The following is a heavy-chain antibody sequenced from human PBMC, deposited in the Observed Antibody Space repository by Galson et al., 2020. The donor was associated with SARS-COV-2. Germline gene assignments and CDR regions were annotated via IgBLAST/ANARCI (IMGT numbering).Heavy chain of an antibody. Sequence: GGSLRLSCTASGFTFGDYAMSWFRQAPGKGLEWVGFIRSKAYGGTTEYAASVKGRFTISRDDSKSIAYLQMNSLKTEDTAVYYCTRDSIAAAGKTGDYWGQGTLVTVSS. CDR3: TRDSIAAAGKTGDY. J-gene: IGHJ4*02. CDR2: IRSKAYGGTT. V-gene: IGHV3-49*03. CDR1: GFTFGDYA. D-gene: IGHD6-13*01.